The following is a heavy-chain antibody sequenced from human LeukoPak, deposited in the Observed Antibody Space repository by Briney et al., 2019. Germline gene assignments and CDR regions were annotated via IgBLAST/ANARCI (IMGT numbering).Heavy chain of an antibody. V-gene: IGHV4-59*01. CDR3: ARRSVDVVAATGWFDP. CDR2: IYYSGST. Sequence: SETLSLTCTVSGGSISSYYWSWIRQPPGKGLEWIGYIYYSGSTNYNPSLKSRVTISVDTSKNQFSLKLSSVTAADTAVYYCARRSVDVVAATGWFDPWGQGTLVTVSS. D-gene: IGHD2-15*01. J-gene: IGHJ5*02. CDR1: GGSISSYY.